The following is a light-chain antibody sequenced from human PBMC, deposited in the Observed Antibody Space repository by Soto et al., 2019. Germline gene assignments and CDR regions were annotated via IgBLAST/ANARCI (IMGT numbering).Light chain of an antibody. Sequence: QSALTQPPSASGSPGQSVTISCTGTSSDVGGYNYVYWYQQHPGKAPKLMIYEVSKRPSGVPDRFSGSKSGNTASPTVSGLQAEDEADYYRTSYADSTHVVFGGGTQLTVL. J-gene: IGLJ2*01. CDR2: EVS. CDR3: TSYADSTHVV. CDR1: SSDVGGYNY. V-gene: IGLV2-8*01.